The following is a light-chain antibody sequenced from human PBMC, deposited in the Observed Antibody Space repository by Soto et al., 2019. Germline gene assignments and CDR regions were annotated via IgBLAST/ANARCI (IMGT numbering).Light chain of an antibody. J-gene: IGKJ4*01. CDR1: QAIGNH. Sequence: DIQMTQSPSALSASVGDTVTVTCRVSQAIGNHLAWFQQQPGKVPQRLIFSVSTLQIGAPSRFSGSGSETDFTLTITNLQPEDFASYFCLQHYTYPPTFGGGT. V-gene: IGKV1-17*03. CDR3: LQHYTYPPT. CDR2: SVS.